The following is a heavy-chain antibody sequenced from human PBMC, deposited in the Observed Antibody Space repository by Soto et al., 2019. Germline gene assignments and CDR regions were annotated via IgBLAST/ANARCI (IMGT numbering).Heavy chain of an antibody. CDR1: GGSISSYY. CDR2: IYYSGST. CDR3: ARAIVVVPAAILAAVGPPALFASDI. Sequence: SETLSLTCTVSGGSISSYYWSWIRQPPGKGLEWIGYIYYSGSTNYNPSLKSRVTISVDTSKNQFSLKLSSVTAADTAVYYCARAIVVVPAAILAAVGPPALFASDIWGPRTIVTV. V-gene: IGHV4-59*08. J-gene: IGHJ3*02. D-gene: IGHD2-2*02.